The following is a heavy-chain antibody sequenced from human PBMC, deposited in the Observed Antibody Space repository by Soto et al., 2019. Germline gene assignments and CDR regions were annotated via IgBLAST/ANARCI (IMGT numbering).Heavy chain of an antibody. CDR3: ARDQRRPQGYYYGMDV. J-gene: IGHJ6*02. CDR2: IYSGGST. CDR1: GFTVSSNY. Sequence: GGSLRLSCAASGFTVSSNYMSWVRQAPGKGLEWVSVIYSGGSTYYADSVKGRFTISRDNSKNTLCLQMNSLRAEDTAVYYCARDQRRPQGYYYGMDVWGQGTTVTVSS. V-gene: IGHV3-53*01.